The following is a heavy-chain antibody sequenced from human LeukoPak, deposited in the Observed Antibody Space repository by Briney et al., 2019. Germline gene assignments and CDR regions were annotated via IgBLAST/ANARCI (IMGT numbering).Heavy chain of an antibody. J-gene: IGHJ4*02. CDR2: IIPNSGGT. Sequence: ASVKVSCKASGYTFTDYYMHWVRQAPEQGLEWMGWIIPNSGGTNYAQKFQGRVTMTRDTSISTAYMELNRLMSDDTAVYYCAKIRLTAAGNQPLDYWGQGTLVTVSS. V-gene: IGHV1-2*02. CDR3: AKIRLTAAGNQPLDY. CDR1: GYTFTDYY. D-gene: IGHD6-13*01.